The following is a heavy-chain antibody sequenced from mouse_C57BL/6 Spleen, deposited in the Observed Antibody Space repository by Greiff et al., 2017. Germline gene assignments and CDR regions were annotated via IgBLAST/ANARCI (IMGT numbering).Heavy chain of an antibody. Sequence: EVKLMESGGGLVQPGGSMKLSCVASGFTFSNYWMNWVRQSPEKGLEWVAQIRLKSDNYATHYAESVKGRFTISRDDSKSSVYLQMSNLRAEDTGIYYCTGAVTGWFAYWDQGTLVTVSA. CDR3: TGAVTGWFAY. D-gene: IGHD2-1*01. J-gene: IGHJ3*01. CDR2: IRLKSDNYAT. V-gene: IGHV6-3*01. CDR1: GFTFSNYW.